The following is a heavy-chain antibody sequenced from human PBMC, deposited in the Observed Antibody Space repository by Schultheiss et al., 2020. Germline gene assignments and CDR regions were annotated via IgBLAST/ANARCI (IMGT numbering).Heavy chain of an antibody. J-gene: IGHJ3*02. CDR3: ARGRATVDEDAFDM. CDR1: GFTFSSYW. V-gene: IGHV3-7*03. D-gene: IGHD4-23*01. CDR2: IMQDGSEK. Sequence: GESLKISCAASGFTFSSYWMSWVRQAPGKGLEWVANIMQDGSEKYYVDSVKGRFTISRDNAKNSLYLQMNSLRAEDTAVYYCARGRATVDEDAFDMWGQGTMVTGSS.